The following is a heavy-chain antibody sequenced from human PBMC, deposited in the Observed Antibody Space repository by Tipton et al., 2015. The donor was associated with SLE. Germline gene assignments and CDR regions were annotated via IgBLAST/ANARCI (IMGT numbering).Heavy chain of an antibody. Sequence: TLSLTCTVSGGSIRSSYYYWGWNRQAPGKGLEGVGSIYYSRSTYYNPPPKGRATISVDTSKNQFSLKRSSVTAADTAVYYCARSSGYSDGPFDYWGQGTLVTVSS. D-gene: IGHD5-18*01. CDR3: ARSSGYSDGPFDY. J-gene: IGHJ4*02. CDR1: GGSIRSSYYY. V-gene: IGHV4-39*07. CDR2: IYYSRST.